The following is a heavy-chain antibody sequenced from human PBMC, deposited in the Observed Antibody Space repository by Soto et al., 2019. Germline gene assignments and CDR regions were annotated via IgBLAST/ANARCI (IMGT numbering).Heavy chain of an antibody. J-gene: IGHJ4*02. CDR1: GFSFSSFA. Sequence: GGSLRLSCAASGFSFSSFAMSWVRQAPGKGLEWVSFFSDRYGSTYFADSVKGRFTISRVYSKSTLYLQMNGLRGDDTAIYYCAKAISDYYAPSDYWGQGTQVTVSS. V-gene: IGHV3-23*01. CDR2: FSDRYGST. CDR3: AKAISDYYAPSDY. D-gene: IGHD3-22*01.